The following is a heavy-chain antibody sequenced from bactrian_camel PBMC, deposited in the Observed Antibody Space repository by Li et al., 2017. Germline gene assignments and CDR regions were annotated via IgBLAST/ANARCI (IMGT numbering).Heavy chain of an antibody. CDR3: KTGGPGVCMYCMGGYCSDDNR. J-gene: IGHJ4*01. V-gene: IGHV3S53*01. CDR2: FDTDGDQ. Sequence: HVQLVESGGGSVEAGGSLRPSCLVSGDTYEPLCMAWFRQAPGKEREKVANFDTDGDQTYAESVKGRLTVSKDKYNDTVYLTMNSLEPADTAIYFCKTGGPGVCMYCMGGYCSDDNRWGQGTQVTVS. CDR1: GDTYEPLC. D-gene: IGHD3*01.